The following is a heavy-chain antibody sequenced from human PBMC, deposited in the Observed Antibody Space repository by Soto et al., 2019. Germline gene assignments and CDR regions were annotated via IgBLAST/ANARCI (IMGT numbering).Heavy chain of an antibody. CDR2: ISRGSDYI. V-gene: IGHV3-21*01. D-gene: IGHD1-20*01. CDR1: GFSFSDYT. J-gene: IGHJ5*02. CDR3: AKDSGCVNNACAYDP. Sequence: EVHLVESGGGLVKPGGSLRLTCAGSGFSFSDYTMNWVRQAPGKGLEWVSSISRGSDYIFYADTVKGRFTISRDKARNSLYLQMSSLRAEDTAVYYCAKDSGCVNNACAYDPWGQGTLVSVSS.